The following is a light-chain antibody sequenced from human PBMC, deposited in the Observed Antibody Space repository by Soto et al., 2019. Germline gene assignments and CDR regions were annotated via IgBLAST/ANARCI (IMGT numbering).Light chain of an antibody. J-gene: IGKJ1*01. V-gene: IGKV3-15*01. Sequence: EIVMTQSPVTLSVSPGEGATLSYRASQSVRSNLAWYQQKPGQPPRLLIYGASTRATSIPVRFSGSGSGTEFTLTISSLQSEDFAVYYCQQSNNWPPWTFGQGTKVDIK. CDR3: QQSNNWPPWT. CDR2: GAS. CDR1: QSVRSN.